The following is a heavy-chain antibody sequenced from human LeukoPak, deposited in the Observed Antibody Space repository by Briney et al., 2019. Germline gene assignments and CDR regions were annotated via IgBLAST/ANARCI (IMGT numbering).Heavy chain of an antibody. J-gene: IGHJ4*02. CDR3: ARDHSLYDSTGRPDY. D-gene: IGHD3-22*01. CDR1: GFTFSDYY. V-gene: IGHV3-11*04. CDR2: ISSSGSTI. Sequence: PGGSLRLSCAASGFTFSDYYMSWIRQAPGQGLEWVSYISSSGSTIYYADSVKGRFTISRDNARSSLFLEINSLRAEDTAVYYCARDHSLYDSTGRPDYWGQGTLVTVSS.